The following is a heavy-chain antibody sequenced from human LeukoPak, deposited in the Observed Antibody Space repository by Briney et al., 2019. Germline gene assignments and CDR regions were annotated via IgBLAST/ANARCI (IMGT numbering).Heavy chain of an antibody. CDR1: GGSISSGGYY. V-gene: IGHV4-31*03. D-gene: IGHD6-19*01. Sequence: SSQTLSLTCTVSGGSISSGGYYWSWIRQHPGKGLEWIGYIYYSGSTYYNPSLKSRVTISVDTSKNQFSLKLSSVTAADTAVYYCARGRSSGWTSNYYYYYGMDVWGQGTTVTVSS. CDR3: ARGRSSGWTSNYYYYYGMDV. CDR2: IYYSGST. J-gene: IGHJ6*02.